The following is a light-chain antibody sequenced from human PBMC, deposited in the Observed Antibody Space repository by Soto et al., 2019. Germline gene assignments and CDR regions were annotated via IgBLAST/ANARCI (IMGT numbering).Light chain of an antibody. CDR2: DVT. CDR3: CSFAGSFV. Sequence: QSALTQPRSVSGSPGQSVTISCTGTNSDVGGYNYVSWYQQHPGKAPKVMIYDVTKRPSGVPIRFSGSKSGNTASLTISGLQAEDEADYYCCSFAGSFVFGTGTKGTVL. V-gene: IGLV2-11*01. J-gene: IGLJ1*01. CDR1: NSDVGGYNY.